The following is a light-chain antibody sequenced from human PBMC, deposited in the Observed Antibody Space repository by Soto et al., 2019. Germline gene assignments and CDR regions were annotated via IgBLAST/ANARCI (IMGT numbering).Light chain of an antibody. CDR1: EGIKTH. V-gene: IGKV1-17*03. CDR2: AAS. CDR3: LQHSRYPLT. Sequence: DIQMTQSPSAMSASVGDRVTITCRASEGIKTHLVWFQQKAGTVPKRLIYAASYLQSGVPSRFSGSGSGTDFSLTISSLQPEDFATYCCLQHSRYPLTFGGGTKVE. J-gene: IGKJ4*01.